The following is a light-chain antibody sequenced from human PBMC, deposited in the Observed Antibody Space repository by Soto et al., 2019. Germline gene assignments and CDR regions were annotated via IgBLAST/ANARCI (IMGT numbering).Light chain of an antibody. CDR2: GAS. CDR1: QSVSSIN. V-gene: IGKV3-20*01. CDR3: QQFGSSQYT. Sequence: EIVLTQSPGTLSLSPGERAALSCRASQSVSSINLAWYQQTPGQAPRLLIYGASNRATGIPDRFSGSGSGTDFTLTITRLEHEDFAVYYCQQFGSSQYTFGQGTKLENK. J-gene: IGKJ2*01.